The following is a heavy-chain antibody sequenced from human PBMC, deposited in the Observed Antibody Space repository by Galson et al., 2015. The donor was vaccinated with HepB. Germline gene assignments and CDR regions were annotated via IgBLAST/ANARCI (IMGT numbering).Heavy chain of an antibody. Sequence: SVKVSCKASGYTFTSYGISWVRQAPGQGLEWMGWISAYNGNTNYAQKLQGRVTMTTDTSTSTAYMELRSPRSDDTAVYYCARVTLYGDYGYYFDYWGQGALVTVSS. CDR2: ISAYNGNT. CDR3: ARVTLYGDYGYYFDY. V-gene: IGHV1-18*01. CDR1: GYTFTSYG. J-gene: IGHJ4*02. D-gene: IGHD4-17*01.